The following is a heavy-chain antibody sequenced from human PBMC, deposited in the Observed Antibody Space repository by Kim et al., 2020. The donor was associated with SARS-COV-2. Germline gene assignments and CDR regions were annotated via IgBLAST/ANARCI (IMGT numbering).Heavy chain of an antibody. D-gene: IGHD5-12*01. Sequence: ADSVKGRFTISRDNAKNSLYLQMNSLRDEDTAVYYCARDWGIVATSIFDYWGQGTLVTVSS. V-gene: IGHV3-48*02. J-gene: IGHJ4*02. CDR3: ARDWGIVATSIFDY.